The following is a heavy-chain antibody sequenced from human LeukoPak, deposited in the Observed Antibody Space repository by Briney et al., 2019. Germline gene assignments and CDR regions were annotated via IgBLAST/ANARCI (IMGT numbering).Heavy chain of an antibody. V-gene: IGHV3-64*02. CDR2: IGGNGDTS. CDR1: GFTFSNYA. CDR3: ATRHEYSYPY. J-gene: IGHJ4*02. Sequence: PGGSLTLSCAASGFTFSNYAMHWLRQAPGKGLEYVSAIGGNGDTSYYADSVKGRFTISRDNSKNTVYLQMGSLRTEDMAVYYCATRHEYSYPYWGQGTLVTVSS. D-gene: IGHD5-18*01.